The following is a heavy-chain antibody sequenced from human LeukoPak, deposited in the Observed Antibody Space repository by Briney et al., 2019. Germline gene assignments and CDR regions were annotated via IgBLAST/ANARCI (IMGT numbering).Heavy chain of an antibody. D-gene: IGHD3-3*01. CDR3: ARGQPYYDFWSGYSDEDYYYMDV. CDR2: IKQDGSEK. Sequence: GGPLRLSCAASGFTFSSYWMSWVRQAPGKGLEWVANIKQDGSEKYYVDSVKGRFTISRDNAKNSLYLQMNSLRAEDTAVYYCARGQPYYDFWSGYSDEDYYYMDVWGKGTTVTVSS. J-gene: IGHJ6*03. V-gene: IGHV3-7*01. CDR1: GFTFSSYW.